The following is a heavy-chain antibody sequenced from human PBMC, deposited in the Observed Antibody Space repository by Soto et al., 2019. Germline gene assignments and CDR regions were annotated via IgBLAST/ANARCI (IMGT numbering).Heavy chain of an antibody. CDR1: GFTFSSYA. CDR2: ITSNGGNT. V-gene: IGHV3-64*01. J-gene: IGHJ6*02. Sequence: PGGSLRLSCAASGFTFSSYAMHSVRQAPGKGLEYVSAITSNGGNTDYASSVKGRFTISRDNSKNTLYLQMGSLRAEDMAVYYCARRIPFGYGMDVWGQGTTVTVSS. CDR3: ARRIPFGYGMDV. D-gene: IGHD2-21*01.